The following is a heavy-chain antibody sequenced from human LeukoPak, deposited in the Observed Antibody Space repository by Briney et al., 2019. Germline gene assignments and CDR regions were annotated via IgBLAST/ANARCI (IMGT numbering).Heavy chain of an antibody. Sequence: ASVKVSCKASGYTFTDYYIHWLRQAPGQGLEWLGWINPTSGGTEYAQKFQGRVTMTGDTSISTAYMELSSLTSDDTAVYYCARIVGSPPQSGWWFDPWGQGTLVTVSS. CDR1: GYTFTDYY. J-gene: IGHJ5*02. D-gene: IGHD1-26*01. CDR3: ARIVGSPPQSGWWFDP. CDR2: INPTSGGT. V-gene: IGHV1-2*02.